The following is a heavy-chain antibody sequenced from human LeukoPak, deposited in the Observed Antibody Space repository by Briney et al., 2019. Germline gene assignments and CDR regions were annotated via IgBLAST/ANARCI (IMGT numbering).Heavy chain of an antibody. Sequence: GGSQRLSCIASGFSFSGHWMHWARQLPGKGLVWVSRISPTGSTTSYADSVKGRFTVSRDNAKNTLYLQVNNLRAEDTAVYYCARGPNSNWSGLDFWGQGTLLTVSS. CDR3: ARGPNSNWSGLDF. V-gene: IGHV3-74*01. CDR1: GFSFSGHW. CDR2: ISPTGSTT. J-gene: IGHJ4*02. D-gene: IGHD6-6*01.